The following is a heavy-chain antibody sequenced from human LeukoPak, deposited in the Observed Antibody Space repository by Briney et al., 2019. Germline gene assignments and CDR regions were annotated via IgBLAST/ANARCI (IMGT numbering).Heavy chain of an antibody. CDR3: ASSFYDLLVYFDY. D-gene: IGHD5/OR15-5a*01. CDR2: IHIYRGNT. V-gene: IGHV1-18*04. Sequence: ASVKVSCKASGYSSTNYGISWVRQAPGQGLEWMGWIHIYRGNTNYAQKFQGRVTMTTDTSTSTVYMEVRGLRSDDTAMYYCASSFYDLLVYFDYWGQGTLVTVSS. J-gene: IGHJ4*02. CDR1: GYSSTNYG.